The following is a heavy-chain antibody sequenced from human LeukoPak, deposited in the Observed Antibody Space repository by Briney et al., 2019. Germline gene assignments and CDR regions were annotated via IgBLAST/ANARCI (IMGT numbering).Heavy chain of an antibody. Sequence: ASVKVSCKASGYTFTSYGISWVRQAPGQGLEWMGWISAYNGNTNYAQKLQGRVTMTTDTSTSTAYMELRSLRSDDTAVYYCAREHIVVVTAISTLDYWGQGTLVTASS. D-gene: IGHD2-21*02. CDR3: AREHIVVVTAISTLDY. J-gene: IGHJ4*02. CDR2: ISAYNGNT. CDR1: GYTFTSYG. V-gene: IGHV1-18*01.